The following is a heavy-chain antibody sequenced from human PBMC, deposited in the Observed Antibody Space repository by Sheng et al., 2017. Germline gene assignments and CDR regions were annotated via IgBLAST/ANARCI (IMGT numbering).Heavy chain of an antibody. V-gene: IGHV4-39*07. Sequence: QLQLQESGPGLVKAFGDPCPSPAMSLVAPSAVVDTTGSGSAHPPRKGLEWIASLYSSGNTFHNPRPSESSHHVVDTSKSQFSLNLSSVTAADTAVYYCARGLSGHDYSYYYYMDVWGKGTTVTVSS. J-gene: IGHJ6*03. CDR1: VAPSAVVDTT. D-gene: IGHD5-12*01. CDR2: LYSSGNT. CDR3: ARGLSGHDYSYYYYMDV.